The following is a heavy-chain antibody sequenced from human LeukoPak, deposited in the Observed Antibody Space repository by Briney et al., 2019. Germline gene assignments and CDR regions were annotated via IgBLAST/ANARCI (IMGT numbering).Heavy chain of an antibody. CDR2: IFYSGST. CDR3: ASLNRDNSGWFPLTYFDF. D-gene: IGHD6-19*01. J-gene: IGHJ4*02. V-gene: IGHV4-39*01. Sequence: GSLRLSCAASGFSFSNYAMNWVRQPPGKGLEWIGSIFYSGSTYYNPSLKSRVTISVDTSNNQFSLRLSSVTATDTAVYYCASLNRDNSGWFPLTYFDFWGQGTLVTVSS. CDR1: GFSFSNYA.